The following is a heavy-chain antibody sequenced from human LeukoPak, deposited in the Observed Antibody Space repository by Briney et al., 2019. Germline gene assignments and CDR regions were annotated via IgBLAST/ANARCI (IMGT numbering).Heavy chain of an antibody. D-gene: IGHD3-22*01. CDR3: ARCGYYYDSSGYSYYMDV. J-gene: IGHJ6*03. CDR1: GGSISSHY. CDR2: IYYSGST. Sequence: KPSETLSLTCTVSGGSISSHYWSWIRQPPGKGLEWIGYIYYSGSTNYNPSLKNRVTISVDTSKNQFSLKLSSVTAADTAVYYCARCGYYYDSSGYSYYMDVWGKGTTVTVSS. V-gene: IGHV4-59*11.